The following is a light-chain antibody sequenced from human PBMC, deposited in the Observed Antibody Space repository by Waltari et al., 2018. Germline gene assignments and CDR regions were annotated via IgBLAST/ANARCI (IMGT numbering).Light chain of an antibody. Sequence: EILLTQSPDTLSVSPGERVHLSCRASESIATTLAWYQQRPGQAPRLLIFHASARATDIPAKFSGSGAGTEFTRTISSLQAEDFAVYYCQQYNNWPPSTFGQGTKVEFK. CDR3: QQYNNWPPST. J-gene: IGKJ1*01. V-gene: IGKV3-15*01. CDR1: ESIATT. CDR2: HAS.